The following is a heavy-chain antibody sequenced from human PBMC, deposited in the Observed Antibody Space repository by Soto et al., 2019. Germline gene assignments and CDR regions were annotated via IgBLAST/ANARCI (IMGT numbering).Heavy chain of an antibody. CDR1: GFTFSDYF. CDR3: ARDSGRCYSRFDS. D-gene: IGHD2-15*01. V-gene: IGHV3-11*01. J-gene: IGHJ4*02. CDR2: ISSSGTTI. Sequence: QVQLVESGGGLVKPGGSLRLSCAASGFTFSDYFMTWIRQAPGKGLEWVSYISSSGTTIFYADSVQGRFTISRDNAKKSLYVEINSLRAEDSAVYYCARDSGRCYSRFDSWGQGTLVSVSS.